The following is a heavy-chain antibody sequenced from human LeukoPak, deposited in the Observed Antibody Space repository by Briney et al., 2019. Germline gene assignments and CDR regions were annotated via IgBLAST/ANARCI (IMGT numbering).Heavy chain of an antibody. CDR2: IYTGGST. V-gene: IGHV3-53*01. CDR3: ARDFVVNYGWGAFDI. Sequence: GGSLRLSCAASGFTFSSYAMSWVRQAPGKGLEWVSVIYTGGSTYYADSVKGRFTISRDNSKNTLYLQMNSLRAEDTALYYCARDFVVNYGWGAFDIWGQGTMLTVSS. J-gene: IGHJ3*02. CDR1: GFTFSSYA. D-gene: IGHD3-10*01.